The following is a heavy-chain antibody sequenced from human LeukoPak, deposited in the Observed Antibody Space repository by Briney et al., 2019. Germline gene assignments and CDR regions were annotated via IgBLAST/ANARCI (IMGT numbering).Heavy chain of an antibody. D-gene: IGHD6-13*01. CDR2: ISYDGSNK. CDR1: GFTFSSYA. CDR3: ARASQGIAAAGLFNY. J-gene: IGHJ4*02. Sequence: GRSLRLSCAASGFTFSSYAMHWVRQAPGKGLEWVAVISYDGSNKYYADSVKGRFTISRDNSKNTLYLQMNSLRAEDTAVYYCARASQGIAAAGLFNYWGQGTLVTVSS. V-gene: IGHV3-30-3*01.